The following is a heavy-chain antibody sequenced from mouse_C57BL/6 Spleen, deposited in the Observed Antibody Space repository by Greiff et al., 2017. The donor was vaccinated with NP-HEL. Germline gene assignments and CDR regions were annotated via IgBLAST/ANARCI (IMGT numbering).Heavy chain of an antibody. J-gene: IGHJ2*01. D-gene: IGHD2-12*01. CDR2: ISYDGSN. CDR1: GYSITSGYY. V-gene: IGHV3-6*01. CDR3: ASNYYSQTPFDY. Sequence: ESGPGLVKPSQSLSLTCSVTGYSITSGYYWNWIRQFPGNKLEWMGYISYDGSNNYNPSLKNRISITRDTSKNQFYLKLNSVTTEDTAAYYCASNYYSQTPFDYWGQGTPLTVSS.